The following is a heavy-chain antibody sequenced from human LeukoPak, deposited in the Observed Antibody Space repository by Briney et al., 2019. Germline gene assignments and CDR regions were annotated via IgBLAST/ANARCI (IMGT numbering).Heavy chain of an antibody. V-gene: IGHV3-21*01. J-gene: IGHJ4*02. D-gene: IGHD3-10*01. Sequence: GGSLRLSCAASRFTFSSYSMNWVRQAPGKGLEWVSSISSSSSYIFYADSVKGRFTISRDNAKNSLYLQMNGLRADDTAVYYCARGGETLYGSGTDYWGQGTLVTVSS. CDR3: ARGGETLYGSGTDY. CDR1: RFTFSSYS. CDR2: ISSSSSYI.